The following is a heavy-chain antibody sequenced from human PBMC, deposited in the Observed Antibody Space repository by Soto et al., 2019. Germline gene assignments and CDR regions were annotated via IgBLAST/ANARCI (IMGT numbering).Heavy chain of an antibody. Sequence: ESGGGLIQPGESLRLSCAAFGLTISGKKYVAWARQAPGKGLEWVSALYDVDGSFYADSVTGRFTTSSDSSKTTVYLQMNDLRPDDTAVYYCATWHEREHAFDVWGQGTTVTISS. CDR3: ATWHEREHAFDV. CDR2: LYDVDGS. V-gene: IGHV3-53*01. D-gene: IGHD1-1*01. J-gene: IGHJ3*01. CDR1: GLTISGKKY.